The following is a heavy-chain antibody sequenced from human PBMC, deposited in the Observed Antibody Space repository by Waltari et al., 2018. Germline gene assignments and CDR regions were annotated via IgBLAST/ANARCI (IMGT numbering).Heavy chain of an antibody. V-gene: IGHV3-21*01. J-gene: IGHJ3*01. CDR1: GFTFSEYN. CDR2: ISGSSSYI. CDR3: ARGPLRSISVGAFDV. D-gene: IGHD6-19*01. Sequence: EVQLVESGGGLVKPGGSLRLSCAASGFTFSEYNMDWVRQAPGKGLEWVSSISGSSSYIYYADSVKGRFTISRDNAENSLFLQMSSLRAEDTAVYYCARGPLRSISVGAFDVWGQGTMVTVSS.